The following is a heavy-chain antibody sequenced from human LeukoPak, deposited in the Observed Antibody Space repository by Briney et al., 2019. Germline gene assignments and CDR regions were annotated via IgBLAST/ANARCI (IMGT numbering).Heavy chain of an antibody. D-gene: IGHD3-22*01. CDR1: GFTFSSYG. CDR3: AGAAYDNNGYLTL. V-gene: IGHV3-33*01. CDR2: IWYDGTNK. Sequence: GGSLRLSCVASGFTFSSYGMHWVRQAPGKGLEWVAVIWYDGTNKYYADSVKGRFTISRDSPENTLYLQMNSLRAEDTAIYYCAGAAYDNNGYLTLWGQGTLVTVSS. J-gene: IGHJ4*02.